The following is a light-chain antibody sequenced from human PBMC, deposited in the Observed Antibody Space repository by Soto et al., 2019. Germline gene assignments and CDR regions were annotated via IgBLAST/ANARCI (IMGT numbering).Light chain of an antibody. CDR1: QDISNS. Sequence: DIRMTQSPSSLSASVGDRVTISCQASQDISNSLNWYQQKPGKAPKLLIYDASNLETGVPSRFSGSGSGTDFTFTISSLQPEDIATYYCQHCDSLPLTFGQGTRLEIK. CDR2: DAS. CDR3: QHCDSLPLT. V-gene: IGKV1-33*01. J-gene: IGKJ5*01.